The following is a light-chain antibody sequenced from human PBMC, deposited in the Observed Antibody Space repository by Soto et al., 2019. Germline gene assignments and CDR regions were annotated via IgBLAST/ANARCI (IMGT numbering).Light chain of an antibody. CDR2: SNN. Sequence: QSVLTKPASESGTPGQRVTISSSGSSSNIGSNTVNWYQQLPGTAPKLLIYSNNQRPPGVPDRFSGSKSGTSASLAISGLQSEDEADYYCAAWDDSLNGANYVFGTGTKVTVL. J-gene: IGLJ1*01. V-gene: IGLV1-44*01. CDR3: AAWDDSLNGANYV. CDR1: SSNIGSNT.